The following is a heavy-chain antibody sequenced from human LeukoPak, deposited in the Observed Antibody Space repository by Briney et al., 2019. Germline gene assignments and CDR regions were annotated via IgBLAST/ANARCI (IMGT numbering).Heavy chain of an antibody. D-gene: IGHD3-22*01. CDR1: GYTFTSYG. CDR3: ASGLDYYDSSGYYSGDAFDI. J-gene: IGHJ3*02. CDR2: ISAYNGNT. Sequence: ASVKVSCKASGYTFTSYGISWLRQAPGQGLEWMGWISAYNGNTNYAQKLQGRVTMTTDTSTSTAYMELRSLRSDDTAVYYCASGLDYYDSSGYYSGDAFDIWGQGTMVTVPS. V-gene: IGHV1-18*01.